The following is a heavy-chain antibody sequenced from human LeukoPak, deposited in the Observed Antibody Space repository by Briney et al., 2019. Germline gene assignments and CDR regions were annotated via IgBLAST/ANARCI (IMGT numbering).Heavy chain of an antibody. CDR3: ARDGFGYYDSSGYYDFDY. J-gene: IGHJ4*02. D-gene: IGHD3-22*01. CDR1: GFTFSSYG. CDR2: ISYDGSNK. V-gene: IGHV3-30*03. Sequence: GGSLRLSCAASGFTFSSYGMSWVRQAPGKGLEWVAVISYDGSNKYYADSVKGRFTISRDNSKNTLYLQMNSLRAEDTVVYYCARDGFGYYDSSGYYDFDYWGQGTLVTVSS.